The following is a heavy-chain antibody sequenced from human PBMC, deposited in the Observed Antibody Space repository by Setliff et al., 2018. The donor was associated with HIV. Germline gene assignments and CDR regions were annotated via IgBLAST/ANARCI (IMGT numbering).Heavy chain of an antibody. CDR1: GGSISSGGYY. CDR2: IYYSGTT. Sequence: PSETLSLTCTVSGGSISSGGYYWSWIRQHPGKGLEWIGYIYYSGTTHYNPSLKSRVFISVDTSKNQFSLKLSSVTAADTAVYYCARDLPELTGRSFDPWGQGIQVTVS. V-gene: IGHV4-31*03. CDR3: ARDLPELTGRSFDP. D-gene: IGHD7-27*01. J-gene: IGHJ5*02.